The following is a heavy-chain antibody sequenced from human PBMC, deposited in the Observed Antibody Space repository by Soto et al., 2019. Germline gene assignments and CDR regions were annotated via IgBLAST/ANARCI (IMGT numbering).Heavy chain of an antibody. Sequence: GGSLRLSCAASGFTFSSYGMHWVRQAPGKGLEWVAVISYDGSNKYYADSVKGRFTISRDNSKNTLYLQMNSLGAEDTAVYYCAKDRYYSSSWSLGHYYYGMDVWGQGTTVTGFS. CDR3: AKDRYYSSSWSLGHYYYGMDV. V-gene: IGHV3-30*18. D-gene: IGHD6-13*01. J-gene: IGHJ6*02. CDR1: GFTFSSYG. CDR2: ISYDGSNK.